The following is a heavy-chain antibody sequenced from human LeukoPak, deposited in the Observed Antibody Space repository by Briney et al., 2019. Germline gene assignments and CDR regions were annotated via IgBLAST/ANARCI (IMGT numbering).Heavy chain of an antibody. V-gene: IGHV4-59*08. CDR3: ARHEPFGDSHPFDY. Sequence: SETLSLTCTVSSGSISSYYWSWIRQPPGKGLEWIGYIYYSGSTNYNPSLKSRVTISVDTSKNQFSLKLSSVTAADTAVYYCARHEPFGDSHPFDYWGQGTLVTVSS. D-gene: IGHD4-17*01. CDR1: SGSISSYY. J-gene: IGHJ4*02. CDR2: IYYSGST.